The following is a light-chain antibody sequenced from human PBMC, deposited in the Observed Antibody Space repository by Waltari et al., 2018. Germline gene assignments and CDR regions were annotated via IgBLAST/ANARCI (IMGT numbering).Light chain of an antibody. V-gene: IGKV1-39*01. CDR3: QQSYTTPRT. CDR2: AAS. CDR1: QSIINY. J-gene: IGKJ4*01. Sequence: DIQMTQSPSSLSASVGDRVTITCRASQSIINYLNWYQQKPAKAPKLLIYAASSLQSVLPSRFSGSGSGTDFTLTISSLQPEDFATYYCQQSYTTPRTFGGGTKVEIK.